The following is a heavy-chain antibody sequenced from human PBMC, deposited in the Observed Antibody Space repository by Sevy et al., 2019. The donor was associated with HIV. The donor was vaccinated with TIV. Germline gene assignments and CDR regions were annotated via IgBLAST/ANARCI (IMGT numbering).Heavy chain of an antibody. V-gene: IGHV3-49*03. D-gene: IGHD2-15*01. CDR3: TSTGIRYCSGGSCSPYAFDI. CDR2: IRSKAYGGTT. CDR1: GFTFGDYA. Sequence: GGSLRLSCTAAGFTFGDYAMSWFRQAPGKGLEWVGFIRSKAYGGTTEYAASVKGRFTMSRDDSKSIAYLQMNSLKTEDTAVYYCTSTGIRYCSGGSCSPYAFDIWGQGTLVTVSS. J-gene: IGHJ3*02.